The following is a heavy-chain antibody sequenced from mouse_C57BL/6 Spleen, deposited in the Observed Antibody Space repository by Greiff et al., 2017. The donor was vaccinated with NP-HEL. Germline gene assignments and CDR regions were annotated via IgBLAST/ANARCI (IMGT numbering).Heavy chain of an antibody. J-gene: IGHJ2*01. D-gene: IGHD1-1*01. CDR1: GYAFSSYW. V-gene: IGHV1-80*01. CDR3: ARSTVVAEEGFDY. CDR2: IYPGDGDT. Sequence: VQLQQSGAELVKPGASVKISCKASGYAFSSYWMNWVKQRPGKGLEWIGQIYPGDGDTNYNGKFKGKATLTADKSSSTAYMQLSSLTSEDSAVYFCARSTVVAEEGFDYWGQGTTLTVSS.